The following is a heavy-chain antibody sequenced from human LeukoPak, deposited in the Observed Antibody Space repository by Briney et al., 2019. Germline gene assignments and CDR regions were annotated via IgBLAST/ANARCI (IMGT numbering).Heavy chain of an antibody. Sequence: SETLSLTCTVSGGSISSYYWSWLRQPPGKGLEWIAYIYYSGSTKYNPSLKSRVTISVDTSKNQFSLKLSSVTAADTAVYYCARTTTRGSFDYWGQGTLVTVSS. CDR3: ARTTTRGSFDY. D-gene: IGHD1-14*01. CDR1: GGSISSYY. J-gene: IGHJ4*02. V-gene: IGHV4-59*01. CDR2: IYYSGST.